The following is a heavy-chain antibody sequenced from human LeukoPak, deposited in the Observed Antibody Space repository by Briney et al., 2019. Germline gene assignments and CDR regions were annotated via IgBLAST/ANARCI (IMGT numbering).Heavy chain of an antibody. D-gene: IGHD1-14*01. V-gene: IGHV1-2*02. Sequence: ASVKVSCKASGYTFTGDYLQWVRQAPGQGLEWLGWMNPKSGGTNFAQKFQGRVTMTWDSSISTAYMELSRLTSDDTAVYYCARESVGYRTTGRPYYYGMDVWGEGTTVTVS. J-gene: IGHJ6*02. CDR3: ARESVGYRTTGRPYYYGMDV. CDR2: MNPKSGGT. CDR1: GYTFTGDY.